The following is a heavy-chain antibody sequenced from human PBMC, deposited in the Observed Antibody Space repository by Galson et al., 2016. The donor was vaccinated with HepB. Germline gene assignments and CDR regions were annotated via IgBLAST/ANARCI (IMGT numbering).Heavy chain of an antibody. V-gene: IGHV4-59*02. CDR2: IYYSGST. CDR1: GGSVGTSY. J-gene: IGHJ3*02. Sequence: ETLSLTCSVSGGSVGTSYWSWIRQPSGKTLEWIGYIYYSGSTTYNPSLRSRVTLSMDTDTSTTHFSLKLTSVTAADTAVYYCARHAERWLQRAFDIWGRGTMVSVSS. D-gene: IGHD5-24*01. CDR3: ARHAERWLQRAFDI.